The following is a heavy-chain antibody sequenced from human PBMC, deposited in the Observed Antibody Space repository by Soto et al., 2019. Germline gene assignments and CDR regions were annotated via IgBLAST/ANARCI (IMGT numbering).Heavy chain of an antibody. D-gene: IGHD5-12*01. J-gene: IGHJ4*02. CDR1: GFTFSNYA. Sequence: EVQLLESGGGLVQPGGSLRLSCAASGFTFSNYAMNWVRQAPEKGLEWVSSISGSHGSTYYADSVNGRFTISRDNSKNMLYLQVNTLRVEDTAVYYCAKGSPGSGYDRHYWGQGTLVTVSS. CDR2: ISGSHGST. CDR3: AKGSPGSGYDRHY. V-gene: IGHV3-23*01.